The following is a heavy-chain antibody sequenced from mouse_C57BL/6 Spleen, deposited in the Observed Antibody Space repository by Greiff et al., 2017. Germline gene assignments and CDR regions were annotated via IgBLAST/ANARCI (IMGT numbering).Heavy chain of an antibody. Sequence: DVMLVESGEGLVKPGGSLKLSCAASGFTFSSYAMSWVRQTPEKRLEWVAYISSGGDYLYYADTVKGRFTISRDNARNTLYLQMSSLKSEDTAMYYCTRVGYDYDVAYWGQGTLVTVSA. CDR2: ISSGGDYL. J-gene: IGHJ3*01. D-gene: IGHD2-4*01. V-gene: IGHV5-9-1*02. CDR3: TRVGYDYDVAY. CDR1: GFTFSSYA.